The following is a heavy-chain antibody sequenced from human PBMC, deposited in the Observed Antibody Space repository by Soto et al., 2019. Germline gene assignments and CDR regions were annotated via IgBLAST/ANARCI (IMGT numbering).Heavy chain of an antibody. Sequence: GASGKVSCKASGYTFTSYAMHWVRQAPGQRLEWMGRINAGNGNTKYSQKFQGRVTITRDTSASTAYMELSSLRSEDTAVYYCARVSSSSGSYYYYGMDVWGQGTTVTVSS. D-gene: IGHD6-6*01. CDR2: INAGNGNT. CDR1: GYTFTSYA. V-gene: IGHV1-3*01. J-gene: IGHJ6*02. CDR3: ARVSSSSGSYYYYGMDV.